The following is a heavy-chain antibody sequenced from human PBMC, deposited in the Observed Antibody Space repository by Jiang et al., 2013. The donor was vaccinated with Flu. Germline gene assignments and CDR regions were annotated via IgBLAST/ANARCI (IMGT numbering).Heavy chain of an antibody. D-gene: IGHD6-19*01. CDR2: IIPILGIT. Sequence: SGAEVKKPGSSVKVSCKASGGTFSSYTISWVRQAPGQGLEWMGRIIPILGITNYAQKFQGRVTITADKSTSTAYMELSSLRSEDTAVYYCARDVYSSGWTPCYFDYWGQGTLVTVSS. J-gene: IGHJ4*02. CDR1: GGTFSSYT. V-gene: IGHV1-69*04. CDR3: ARDVYSSGWTPCYFDY.